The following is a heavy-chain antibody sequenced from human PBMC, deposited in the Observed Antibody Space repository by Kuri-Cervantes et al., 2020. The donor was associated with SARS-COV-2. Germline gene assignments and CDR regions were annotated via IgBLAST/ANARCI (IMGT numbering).Heavy chain of an antibody. J-gene: IGHJ2*01. Sequence: ETLSLTCAASGFTFSYYWMSWVRQAPGKGLEWVANINQDGSEKYYVGSVKGRFTISRDNAKNSPYLQMNSLRAEDTAVCYCARDVEGGDRYLDHWGRGTLVTVSS. V-gene: IGHV3-7*01. CDR2: INQDGSEK. CDR1: GFTFSYYW. D-gene: IGHD2-21*02. CDR3: ARDVEGGDRYLDH.